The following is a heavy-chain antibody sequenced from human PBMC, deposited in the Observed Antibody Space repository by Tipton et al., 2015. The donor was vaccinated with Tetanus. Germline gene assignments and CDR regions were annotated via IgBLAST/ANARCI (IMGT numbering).Heavy chain of an antibody. Sequence: GSLRLSCAASGFTFSSYAMSWVRQAPGKGLEWVSVIYSGGSTYYADSVKGRFTISRDNSKNTLYLQMNSLRAEDTAVYYCARESIWSGYGHGGFDYWGQGTLVTVSS. D-gene: IGHD3-3*01. J-gene: IGHJ4*02. CDR2: IYSGGST. V-gene: IGHV3-53*01. CDR1: GFTFSSYA. CDR3: ARESIWSGYGHGGFDY.